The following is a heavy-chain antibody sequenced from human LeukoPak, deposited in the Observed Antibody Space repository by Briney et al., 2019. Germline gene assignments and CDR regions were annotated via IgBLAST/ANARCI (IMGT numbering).Heavy chain of an antibody. CDR3: AKDRGRTWVQVAN. D-gene: IGHD2-15*01. J-gene: IGHJ4*02. Sequence: GRSLRLSCAASGFTFSSYGMHWVRQAPGKGLEWVAVISYDGSNKYYADSVKGRFTISRDNSKNTLYLQMNSLRVEDTAVYYCAKDRGRTWVQVANWGQGTQVTVSS. CDR2: ISYDGSNK. V-gene: IGHV3-30*18. CDR1: GFTFSSYG.